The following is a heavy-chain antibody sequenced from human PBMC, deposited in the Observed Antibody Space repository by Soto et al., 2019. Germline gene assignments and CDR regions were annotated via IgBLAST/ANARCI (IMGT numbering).Heavy chain of an antibody. J-gene: IGHJ5*02. D-gene: IGHD3-22*01. Sequence: SETLSLTCAVSGGSISSGGYSWSWIRQPPGKGLEWIGYIYHSGSTYYNPSLKSRVTISVDRSKNQFSLKLSSVTAADTAVYYCALSNRADYYDSSGYPNWFDPWGQGTLVTVSS. CDR2: IYHSGST. CDR1: GGSISSGGYS. CDR3: ALSNRADYYDSSGYPNWFDP. V-gene: IGHV4-30-2*01.